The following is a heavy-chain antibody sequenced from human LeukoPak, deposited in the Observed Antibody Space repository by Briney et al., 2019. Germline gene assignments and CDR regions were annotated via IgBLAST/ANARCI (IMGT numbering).Heavy chain of an antibody. Sequence: PGRSLRLSCSASGFTFTNYGMHWVRQAPGKGLEWVAVISYDGITNYYADSVKGRFTVSRDNSENTLYLQMNSLRPDDTAVYYCAKKAAPVSAIRAGFDYWGQGTLVTVSS. CDR3: AKKAAPVSAIRAGFDY. CDR2: ISYDGITN. V-gene: IGHV3-30*18. CDR1: GFTFTNYG. D-gene: IGHD2-21*01. J-gene: IGHJ4*02.